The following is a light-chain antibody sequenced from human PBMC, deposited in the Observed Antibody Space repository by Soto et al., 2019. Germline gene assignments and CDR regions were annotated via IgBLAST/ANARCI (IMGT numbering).Light chain of an antibody. CDR2: KTS. V-gene: IGKV1-5*03. J-gene: IGKJ4*01. Sequence: DIQMTQSPSTLYASVGDRVTITCRASQSIGGSLAWFQQKPGKAPNLLIYKTSSLESGVTSRFSSSGSGTEFTHTISTLQPDDFATYYCQQYNSPPLTFGGGTKVEIK. CDR1: QSIGGS. CDR3: QQYNSPPLT.